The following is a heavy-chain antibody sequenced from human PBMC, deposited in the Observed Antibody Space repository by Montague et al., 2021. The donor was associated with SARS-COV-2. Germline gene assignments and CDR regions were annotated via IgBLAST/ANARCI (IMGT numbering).Heavy chain of an antibody. CDR3: AREGGWLSRGSYYFDY. V-gene: IGHV4-39*07. J-gene: IGHJ4*02. D-gene: IGHD3-22*01. CDR2: IYYSGST. CDR1: GGSISSSSYY. Sequence: ETLSLTCTVSGGSISSSSYYWGWIRQPPGKGLEWIGSIYYSGSTYYNPSLKSRVTISVDTSKNQFSLKLSFVAAADTAVYYCAREGGWLSRGSYYFDYWGQGTLVTVSS.